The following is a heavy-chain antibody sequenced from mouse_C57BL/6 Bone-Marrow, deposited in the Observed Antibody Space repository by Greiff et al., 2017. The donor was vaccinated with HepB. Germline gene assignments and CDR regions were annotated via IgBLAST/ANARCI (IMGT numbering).Heavy chain of an antibody. CDR2: IYPGSGNT. D-gene: IGHD1-1*01. V-gene: IGHV1-76*01. CDR1: GYTFTDYY. Sequence: VQLQQSGAELVRPGASVKLSCKASGYTFTDYYINWVKQRPGQGLEWIARIYPGSGNTYYNENFKGKATLTAEKSSSTAYMQLSSLTSEDSAVYFCARSITTVPWFAYWGQGTLVTVSA. CDR3: ARSITTVPWFAY. J-gene: IGHJ3*01.